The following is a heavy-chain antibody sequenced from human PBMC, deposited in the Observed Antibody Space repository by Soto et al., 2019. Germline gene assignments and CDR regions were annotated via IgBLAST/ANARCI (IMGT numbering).Heavy chain of an antibody. Sequence: EVQLVESGGGLVQPGGSLRLSWPASGFTVSTNYLSWVRKAPGKGLEWVSVIYSGGSTYYADSVKGRFTISRDNSKNTLYLQMNSLRAEDTAVYYCARGVGATDWGQGTLVTVSS. D-gene: IGHD1-26*01. CDR1: GFTVSTNY. V-gene: IGHV3-66*01. CDR3: ARGVGATD. J-gene: IGHJ4*02. CDR2: IYSGGST.